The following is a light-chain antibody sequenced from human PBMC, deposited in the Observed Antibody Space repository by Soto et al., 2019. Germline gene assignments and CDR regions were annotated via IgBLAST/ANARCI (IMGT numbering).Light chain of an antibody. CDR3: QQFYSTPRT. CDR2: WAF. J-gene: IGKJ2*01. CDR1: QSILYSSNNKNY. V-gene: IGKV4-1*01. Sequence: DIVMTQSPDSLAVSLGERATINCKSSQSILYSSNNKNYLAWYQQQPGQPPKLLIYWAFTRESGVPDRFSGSGSGTDFTLTISSLQAEDVAVYYCQQFYSTPRTFGQGTKLEIK.